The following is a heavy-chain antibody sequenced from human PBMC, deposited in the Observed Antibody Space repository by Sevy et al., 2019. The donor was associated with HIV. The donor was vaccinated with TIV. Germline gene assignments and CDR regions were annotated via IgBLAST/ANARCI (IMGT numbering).Heavy chain of an antibody. J-gene: IGHJ6*02. D-gene: IGHD2-2*01. V-gene: IGHV3-7*01. CDR3: AREVLPAAPTNYYYYYGMDV. Sequence: GGSLRLSCAASGFSLSSYWMSWVRQAPGKGLELVANIKQDGSEKYYVYSVKGRFTISRDNAKNSLYLQMNSLRAEDTAVYYCAREVLPAAPTNYYYYYGMDVWGQGTTVTVSS. CDR1: GFSLSSYW. CDR2: IKQDGSEK.